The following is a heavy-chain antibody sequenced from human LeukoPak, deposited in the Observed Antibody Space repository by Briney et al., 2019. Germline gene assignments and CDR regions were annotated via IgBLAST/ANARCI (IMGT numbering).Heavy chain of an antibody. D-gene: IGHD6-19*01. CDR2: IYGTGTPT. Sequence: PSETLSLTCTVSGGSISGFVWSWIRQPPGEGLDYIGFIYGTGTPTNYNPLLKSRVTLSVDTSKNQFSLNLNSVTAADTAVYYCARLTKGEQWLAYYFDYWGQGALVTVSS. V-gene: IGHV4-59*08. J-gene: IGHJ4*02. CDR1: GGSISGFV. CDR3: ARLTKGEQWLAYYFDY.